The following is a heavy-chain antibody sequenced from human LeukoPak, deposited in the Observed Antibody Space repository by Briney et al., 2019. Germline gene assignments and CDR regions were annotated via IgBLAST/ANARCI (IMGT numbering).Heavy chain of an antibody. CDR3: AREWEYYYNRRRGAFDV. D-gene: IGHD3-22*01. J-gene: IGHJ3*01. CDR1: GFTVSTNY. CDR2: IYRDGTI. V-gene: IGHV3-66*01. Sequence: GGSLRLSCAASGFTVSTNYFSWVRQAPGRGLEWISVIYRDGTIYYSDSVKDRFTISRDNSKNTLFLETNSLGADDTAVYYCAREWEYYYNRRRGAFDVWSQGTMVTVSS.